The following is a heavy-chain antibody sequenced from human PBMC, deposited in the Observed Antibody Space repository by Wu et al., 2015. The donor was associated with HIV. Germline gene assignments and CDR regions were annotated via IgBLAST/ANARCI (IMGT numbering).Heavy chain of an antibody. CDR2: IIPIFGTA. J-gene: IGHJ6*02. CDR1: GGTFSSYA. D-gene: IGHD4-17*01. Sequence: HVQLEQSGAVVRKPGASVRVSCKASGGTFSSYAISWVRQAPGQGLEWMGGIIPIFGTANYAQKFQGRVTITTDESTSTAYMELSSLRSEDTAVYYCARSLASTVTKDYYYYGMDVWGQGTTVTVSS. CDR3: ARSLASTVTKDYYYYGMDV. V-gene: IGHV1-69*05.